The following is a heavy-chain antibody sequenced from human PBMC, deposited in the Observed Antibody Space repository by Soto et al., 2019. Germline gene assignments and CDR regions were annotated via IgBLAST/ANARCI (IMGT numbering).Heavy chain of an antibody. CDR1: GVSISSGTFY. J-gene: IGHJ4*02. D-gene: IGHD3-22*01. CDR3: ASNNYYAIGGFIDY. CDR2: IFSSGST. V-gene: IGHV4-31*03. Sequence: QVQLQESGPGLVKPSQTLSLSCTVSGVSISSGTFYWTWIRQYPGKGLEWIGYIFSSGSTNYNPALMSRVTISRDTSKNQFSLILSSVPAADTAVYYCASNNYYAIGGFIDYWGQGTLVTVSS.